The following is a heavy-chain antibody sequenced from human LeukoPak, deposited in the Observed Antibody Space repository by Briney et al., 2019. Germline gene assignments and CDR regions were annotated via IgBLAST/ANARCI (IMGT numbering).Heavy chain of an antibody. CDR3: ARTSRYCSSTSCAPLDY. V-gene: IGHV4-34*01. D-gene: IGHD2-2*01. J-gene: IGHJ4*02. Sequence: SETLSLTCAVYGGSFSGYYWSWLRQPPGKGLEWIGEINHSGSTNYNPSLKSRVTISVDTSKNQFSLKLSSVTAADTAVYYCARTSRYCSSTSCAPLDYWGQGTLVTVSS. CDR1: GGSFSGYY. CDR2: INHSGST.